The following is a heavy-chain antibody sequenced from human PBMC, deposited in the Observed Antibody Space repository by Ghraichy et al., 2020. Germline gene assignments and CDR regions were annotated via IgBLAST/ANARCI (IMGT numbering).Heavy chain of an antibody. CDR2: INHSGST. CDR3: ARGAGGLKG. V-gene: IGHV4-34*01. Sequence: SETLSLTCAVYGGSFSGYYWSWIRQPPGKGLEWIGNINHSGSTNYNPSLKSRVTISVDTSKNQFSLNLNSVTAADTAVYYCARGAGGLKGWGQGTLVTVSS. D-gene: IGHD3-16*01. CDR1: GGSFSGYY. J-gene: IGHJ4*02.